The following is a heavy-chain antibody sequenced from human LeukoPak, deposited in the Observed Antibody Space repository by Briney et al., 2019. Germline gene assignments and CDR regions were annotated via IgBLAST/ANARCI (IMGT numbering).Heavy chain of an antibody. Sequence: SETLSLTCTVSGGSISIYYWNWFRQPPGKGLEWIGSIYNSGTTDYNPSLKSRVTISGDTSKNQFSLKLSSVTAADTAVYYCTRDRGLGFWGQGILVTVSS. CDR3: TRDRGLGF. CDR1: GGSISIYY. D-gene: IGHD1-26*01. CDR2: IYNSGTT. V-gene: IGHV4-59*01. J-gene: IGHJ4*02.